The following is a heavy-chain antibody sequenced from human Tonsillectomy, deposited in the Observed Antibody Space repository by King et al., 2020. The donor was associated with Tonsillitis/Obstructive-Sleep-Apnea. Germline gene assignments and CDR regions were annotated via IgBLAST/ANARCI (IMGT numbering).Heavy chain of an antibody. CDR2: IYRVDAT. CDR1: GFTVSANY. CDR3: ASEVGVYYYYMDV. J-gene: IGHJ6*03. Sequence: VQLVESGGGLVQPGGSLRLSCAASGFTVSANYFSWVRQAPGKGLEWLSVIYRVDATYYADAVKGRFTISRDNSKNTVYLQMNSLRVEDTAVYYCASEVGVYYYYMDVWGKGTPVTVSS. D-gene: IGHD2-15*01. V-gene: IGHV3-66*01.